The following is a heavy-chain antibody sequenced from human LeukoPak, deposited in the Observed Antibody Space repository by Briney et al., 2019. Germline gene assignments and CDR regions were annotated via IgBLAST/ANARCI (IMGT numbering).Heavy chain of an antibody. CDR2: IYTSGST. D-gene: IGHD2-2*01. Sequence: PSETLSLTCTVSGGSISSYYWSWIRQPPGKGLEWIGYIYTSGSTNYNPSLKSRVTISVDTSKNQFSLKLSSVTAADTAVYYCARLLPIVVVPAAPCNWFDPWGQGTLVTVSS. CDR1: GGSISSYY. V-gene: IGHV4-4*09. J-gene: IGHJ5*02. CDR3: ARLLPIVVVPAAPCNWFDP.